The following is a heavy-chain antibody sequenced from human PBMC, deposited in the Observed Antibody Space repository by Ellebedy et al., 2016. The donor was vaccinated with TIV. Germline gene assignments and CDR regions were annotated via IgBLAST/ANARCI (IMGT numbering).Heavy chain of an antibody. CDR3: ARDPLGVAANDY. Sequence: ASVKVSCKASGYTFTSYDINWVRQATGQGLEWMGWMNPNSGNTGYAQKFQGRVTMTRNTSISTAYMELSSLRSEDTAVYYCARDPLGVAANDYWGQGTLVTVSS. CDR1: GYTFTSYD. D-gene: IGHD3-3*01. V-gene: IGHV1-8*01. J-gene: IGHJ4*02. CDR2: MNPNSGNT.